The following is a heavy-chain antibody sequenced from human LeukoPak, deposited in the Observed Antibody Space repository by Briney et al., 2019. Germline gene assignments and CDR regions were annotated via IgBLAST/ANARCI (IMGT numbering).Heavy chain of an antibody. CDR3: ARDGGGYCSGGSCYFWFDP. CDR2: IYYSGST. Sequence: SETLSLTCTVSGGSIRSGGYYWSWIRQHPGKGLEWIGYIYYSGSTYYNPSLKSRLTISVDTSKNQFSLKLSSVTAADTAIYYCARDGGGYCSGGSCYFWFDPWGQGTLVTVSS. V-gene: IGHV4-31*03. D-gene: IGHD2-15*01. CDR1: GGSIRSGGYY. J-gene: IGHJ5*02.